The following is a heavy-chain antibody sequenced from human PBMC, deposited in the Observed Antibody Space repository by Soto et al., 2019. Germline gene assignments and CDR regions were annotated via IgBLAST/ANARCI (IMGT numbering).Heavy chain of an antibody. J-gene: IGHJ6*02. CDR1: GFTCSTYP. D-gene: IGHD5-18*01. CDR3: ARGGRDVDTANPEGYYYHYCMDV. Sequence: GGSLRLSCAASGFTCSTYPMYWVRQAPSNSMERASVILYDGSNKYYADSVKGRFTISSDPSKNTLYLQMNSLRAEDTAVYYCARGGRDVDTANPEGYYYHYCMDVWGQVTTVTVSS. CDR2: ILYDGSNK. V-gene: IGHV3-30-3*01.